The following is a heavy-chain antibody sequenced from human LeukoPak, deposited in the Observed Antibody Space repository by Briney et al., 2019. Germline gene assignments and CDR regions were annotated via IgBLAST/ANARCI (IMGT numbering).Heavy chain of an antibody. CDR2: IYHSGST. D-gene: IGHD3-22*01. CDR1: GYSISSGYY. Sequence: PSETLSLTCTVSGYSISSGYYWGWIRQPPGKGLEWIGSIYHSGSTYYNPSLKSRVTISVDTSKNQFSLKLSSVTAADTAMYYCAISYYYDSSAPGNYYYMDVWGKGTTVTVSS. J-gene: IGHJ6*03. CDR3: AISYYYDSSAPGNYYYMDV. V-gene: IGHV4-38-2*02.